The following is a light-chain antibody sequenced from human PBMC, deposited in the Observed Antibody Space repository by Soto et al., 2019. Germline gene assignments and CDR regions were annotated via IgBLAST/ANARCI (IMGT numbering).Light chain of an antibody. CDR2: DVS. J-gene: IGLJ1*01. CDR3: SSYTSSKTRV. CDR1: SSDVGGYNY. V-gene: IGLV2-14*01. Sequence: QSALTQPASVSGSPGQSITISCTGTSSDVGGYNYVSWYQQHPGKAPKLLIYDVSNRPSGVSNRFSGSKSGNTASLTISGLQAEDEADYYCSSYTSSKTRVIGTGTKLTVL.